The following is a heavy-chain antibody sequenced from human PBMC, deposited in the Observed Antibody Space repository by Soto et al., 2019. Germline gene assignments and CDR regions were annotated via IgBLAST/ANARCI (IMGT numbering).Heavy chain of an antibody. D-gene: IGHD3-3*01. Sequence: ASVKVSCKASGYTFTGYYIHWVRQAPGQGLEWMGWINPNSGGTNYAQKFQGRVTMTRDTSISTAYMELSRLTSDDTAMYYCARRGPYYDFGSGYRDLKSWFDPWGQVTLVTVSS. CDR1: GYTFTGYY. J-gene: IGHJ5*02. CDR2: INPNSGGT. CDR3: ARRGPYYDFGSGYRDLKSWFDP. V-gene: IGHV1-2*02.